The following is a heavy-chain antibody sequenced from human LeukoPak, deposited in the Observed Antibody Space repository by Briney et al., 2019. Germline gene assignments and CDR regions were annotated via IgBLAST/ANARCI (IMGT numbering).Heavy chain of an antibody. J-gene: IGHJ4*02. CDR2: IYSGGST. Sequence: GGSLRLSCAASGFTVSSYYMSWVRQAPGKGLEWVSVIYSGGSTYYVDSVKGRFTISRDISRNTLYLQMNSLRAEGTAVYYCARDCYFDSCYWGQGTLVTVSS. D-gene: IGHD2-15*01. CDR3: ARDCYFDSCY. CDR1: GFTVSSYY. V-gene: IGHV3-53*01.